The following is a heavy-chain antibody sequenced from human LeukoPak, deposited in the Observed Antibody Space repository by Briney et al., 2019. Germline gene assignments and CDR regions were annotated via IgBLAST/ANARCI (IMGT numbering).Heavy chain of an antibody. Sequence: ASVKVSCKPSRYTFASYGISWVRQAPGQGLEWMGWISAYNGNTNYTQKLQGRVTMTTDTSTSTAYMELRSLRSDDTAVYYCARVDSKRMYCGSEKSDYWGQGTLVTVSS. CDR3: ARVDSKRMYCGSEKSDY. CDR1: RYTFASYG. D-gene: IGHD3-10*01. V-gene: IGHV1-18*01. CDR2: ISAYNGNT. J-gene: IGHJ4*02.